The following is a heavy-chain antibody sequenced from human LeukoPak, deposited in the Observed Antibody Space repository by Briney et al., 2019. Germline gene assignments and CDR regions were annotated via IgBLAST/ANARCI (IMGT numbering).Heavy chain of an antibody. CDR3: ARDYGPRKWYFDL. CDR1: GGSISSGGYS. V-gene: IGHV4-30-2*01. CDR2: IYHSGST. J-gene: IGHJ2*01. Sequence: SSQTLSLTCAVSGGSISSGGYSWSWIRQPPGKGLEWIGYIYHSGSTYYNPSLKSRVTISVDRSKNQFSLKLSSVTAADTAVYYCARDYGPRKWYFDLWGRGTLVTVSS. D-gene: IGHD4-17*01.